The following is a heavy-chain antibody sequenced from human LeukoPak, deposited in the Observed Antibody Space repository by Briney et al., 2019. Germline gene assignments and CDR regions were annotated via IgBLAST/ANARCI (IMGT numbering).Heavy chain of an antibody. V-gene: IGHV1-69*01. CDR1: GGTFSSYA. J-gene: IGHJ5*02. CDR3: ARDHSTFYAWFDP. Sequence: GSSVKVSCKASGGTFSSYAISWVRQAPGQGLEWMGGIIPIFGAANYAQKFQGRVTITADESTSTAYMELSSLRSEDTAVYYCARDHSTFYAWFDPWGQGTLVTVSS. CDR2: IIPIFGAA. D-gene: IGHD2/OR15-2a*01.